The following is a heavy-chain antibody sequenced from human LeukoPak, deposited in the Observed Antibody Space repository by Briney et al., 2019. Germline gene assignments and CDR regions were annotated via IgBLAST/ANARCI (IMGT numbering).Heavy chain of an antibody. CDR1: GFTFSSYS. CDR2: ITGRSSTI. J-gene: IGHJ4*02. Sequence: GGSLRLSCAASGFTFSSYSMNWVRQAPGKGLEWLSYITGRSSTIYYADSVKGRFTISRDNAKNSLYLQMNSLRAEDTAVYYCASSSGHLDYWGQGTLVTVSS. CDR3: ASSSGHLDY. D-gene: IGHD6-19*01. V-gene: IGHV3-48*04.